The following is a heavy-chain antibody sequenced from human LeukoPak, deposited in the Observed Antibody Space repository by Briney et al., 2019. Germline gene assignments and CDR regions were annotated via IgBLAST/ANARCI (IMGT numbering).Heavy chain of an antibody. D-gene: IGHD6-19*01. CDR3: VNQISGWVY. V-gene: IGHV3-64*02. J-gene: IGHJ4*02. CDR2: ISSDGGST. CDR1: GFTFSTYR. Sequence: GGSLRLSCAASGFTFSTYRMHWVRQAPGKGLEYLSGISSDGGSTYYADSVKGRFTISRDNSKNTLYLQMGSLRAEDMAVYYCVNQISGWVYWGQGTLVTVSS.